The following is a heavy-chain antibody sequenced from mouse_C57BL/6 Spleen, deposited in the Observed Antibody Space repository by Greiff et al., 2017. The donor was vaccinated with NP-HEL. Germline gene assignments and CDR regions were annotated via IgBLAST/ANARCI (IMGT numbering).Heavy chain of an antibody. J-gene: IGHJ2*01. CDR3: ARWGYGNYVDY. CDR2: IYPGDGDT. V-gene: IGHV1-82*01. D-gene: IGHD2-1*01. CDR1: GYAFSSSW. Sequence: QVQLKQSGPELVKPGASVKISCKASGYAFSSSWMNWVKQRPGKGLEWIGRIYPGDGDTNYNGKFKGKATLTADKSSSTAYMQLSSLTSEDSAVYFCARWGYGNYVDYWGQGTTLTVSS.